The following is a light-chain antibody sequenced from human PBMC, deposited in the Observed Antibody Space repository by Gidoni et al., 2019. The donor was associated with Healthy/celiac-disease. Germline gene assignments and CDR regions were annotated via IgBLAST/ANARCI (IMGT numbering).Light chain of an antibody. CDR3: QQCYSTPFT. J-gene: IGKJ2*01. CDR2: AAS. V-gene: IGKV1-39*01. CDR1: PSISSY. Sequence: TQMTQPQSSLSASVAERVTITCRASPSISSYLIWNQQKPGKAPKLLIYAASSLQSGFPARFSGSGSGTDFTLTISSLQPEDFATYYCQQCYSTPFTFGQXTKLEIK.